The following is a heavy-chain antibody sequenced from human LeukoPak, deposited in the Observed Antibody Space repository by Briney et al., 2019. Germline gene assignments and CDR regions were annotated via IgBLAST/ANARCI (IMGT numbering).Heavy chain of an antibody. V-gene: IGHV3-53*01. Sequence: GGSLRLSCAASGFIVSSSYMSWVRQAPGKGLEWVSVIHSGGNTYYADSVKGRFTISRDNSKNTLYLQMNSLRAEDTAVYYCARDLNSGGSFWGQGTLVTVSP. CDR2: IHSGGNT. D-gene: IGHD2-15*01. J-gene: IGHJ4*02. CDR3: ARDLNSGGSF. CDR1: GFIVSSSY.